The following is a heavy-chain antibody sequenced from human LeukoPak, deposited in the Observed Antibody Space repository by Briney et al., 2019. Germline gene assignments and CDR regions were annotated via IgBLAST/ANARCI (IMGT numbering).Heavy chain of an antibody. V-gene: IGHV1-69*05. D-gene: IGHD3-22*01. J-gene: IGHJ4*02. CDR1: GGTFSSYA. CDR3: AKPLRPYYYDSSGYYYDY. CDR2: IIPIFGTA. Sequence: SVKVSCKASGGTFSSYAISWVRQAPGQGLEWMGGIIPIFGTANYAQKFQGRVTITTDESTSTAYMELSSLRSEDTAVYYCAKPLRPYYYDSSGYYYDYWGQGTLVTVSS.